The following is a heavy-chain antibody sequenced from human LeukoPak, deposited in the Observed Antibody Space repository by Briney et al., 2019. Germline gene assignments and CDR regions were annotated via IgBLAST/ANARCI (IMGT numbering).Heavy chain of an antibody. CDR3: ATLITMFRGVVFDY. CDR1: GFTFSSYA. D-gene: IGHD3-10*01. J-gene: IGHJ4*02. Sequence: GGSPRLSCAASGFTFSSYAMSWVRQAPGKGLEWVSGVSGSGGSTYNADSVKGRFTISRDNSKNTLYLQMNSLRAEDTAVYYCATLITMFRGVVFDYWGQGRLVTVSS. CDR2: VSGSGGST. V-gene: IGHV3-23*01.